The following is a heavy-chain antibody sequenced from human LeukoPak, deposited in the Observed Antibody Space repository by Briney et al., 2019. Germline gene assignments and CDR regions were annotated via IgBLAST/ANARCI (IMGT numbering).Heavy chain of an antibody. J-gene: IGHJ6*03. V-gene: IGHV4-39*01. Sequence: SETLSLTCTVSGGSISSSSYHWGWIRQPPGKGLEWIGYIYYSGSTYYNPSLKSRLTMSVDTSKNQFSLKLSSVTAADTAVYYCARVGLVLAATARSYYMDVRDKGPTVIVSS. CDR2: IYYSGST. D-gene: IGHD2-15*01. CDR3: ARVGLVLAATARSYYMDV. CDR1: GGSISSSSYH.